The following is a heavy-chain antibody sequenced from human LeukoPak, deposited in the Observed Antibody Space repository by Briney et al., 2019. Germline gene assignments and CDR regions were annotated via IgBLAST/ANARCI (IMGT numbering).Heavy chain of an antibody. CDR2: ISSSGSTI. CDR3: ASTYGSGNY. V-gene: IGHV3-48*03. J-gene: IGHJ4*02. D-gene: IGHD3-10*01. Sequence: GGSLRLSCAASGFTFSSYEMNWVRQAPGKGLEWVSYISSSGSTIYYADSVKGRFTISRDNAKNSLYLQMNSLRAEDTAVYYCASTYGSGNYWGQGTLVTVSS. CDR1: GFTFSSYE.